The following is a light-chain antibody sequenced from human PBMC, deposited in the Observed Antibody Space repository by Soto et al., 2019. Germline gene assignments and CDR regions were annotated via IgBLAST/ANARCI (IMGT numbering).Light chain of an antibody. Sequence: MTQSPSSVSASVGDRVTITCRASQGVGSWLAWYQQKPGQAPRLLIYGASTRATGIPARFSGSGSGTEFTLTISSLQSEDFAVYYCQQYNNWPLTFGQGTRLEIK. CDR1: QGVGSW. CDR3: QQYNNWPLT. CDR2: GAS. J-gene: IGKJ5*01. V-gene: IGKV3-15*01.